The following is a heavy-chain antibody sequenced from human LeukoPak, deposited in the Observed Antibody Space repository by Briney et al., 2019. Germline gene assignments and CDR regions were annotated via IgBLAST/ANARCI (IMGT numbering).Heavy chain of an antibody. V-gene: IGHV3-7*01. CDR2: IKQDGSEK. D-gene: IGHD1-20*01. J-gene: IGHJ4*02. CDR3: ARGITTLSYFDY. CDR1: GFTFNNYW. Sequence: GGSLRLSCTASGFTFNNYWMTWVRQAPGKGLEWVANIKQDGSEKYYVDSVKGRFTISRDNAKNSLYLQMNSLRAEDTAVYYCARGITTLSYFDYWGQGTLVTVSS.